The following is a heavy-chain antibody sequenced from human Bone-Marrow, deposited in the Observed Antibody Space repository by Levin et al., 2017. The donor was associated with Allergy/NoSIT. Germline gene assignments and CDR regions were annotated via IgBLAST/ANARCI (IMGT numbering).Heavy chain of an antibody. CDR1: GFMFGAYP. CDR3: TRAFRLSGDAFDI. Sequence: GGSLRLSCTASGFMFGAYPMAWFRQAPGKGPEFLAYIRTKEYGATTEYAASVTGRFTISRDDFESVVYLQTDSLESGDTARYYCTRAFRLSGDAFDIWGQGTIVTVSS. J-gene: IGHJ3*02. V-gene: IGHV3-49*03. CDR2: IRTKEYGATT. D-gene: IGHD3-3*02.